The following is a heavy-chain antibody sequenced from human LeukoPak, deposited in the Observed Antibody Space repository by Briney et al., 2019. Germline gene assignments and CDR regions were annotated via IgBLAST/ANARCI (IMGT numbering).Heavy chain of an antibody. CDR1: GFTFSAYW. CDR2: IKGDGSVK. V-gene: IGHV3-7*01. J-gene: IGHJ4*02. Sequence: PGGSLRLSCAASGFTFSAYWMSWVRQAPGKGLEWVANIKGDGSVKYYVDSVKGRFTISRDNAKNSVYLQMNSLRAEDTAVYFCASLAAYYYGSGSSDWGQGTLVTVSS. D-gene: IGHD3-10*01. CDR3: ASLAAYYYGSGSSD.